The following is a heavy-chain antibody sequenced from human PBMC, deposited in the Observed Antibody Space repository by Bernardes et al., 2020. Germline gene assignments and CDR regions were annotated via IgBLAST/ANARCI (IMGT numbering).Heavy chain of an antibody. Sequence: GGSLRLSCAASGFTFSSYAMSWVRQAPGKGLEWVSAISGSGGSTYYADSVKGRFTISRDNSKNTLYLQMNSLRAEDTAVYYCAKDLVDDYVWGSYTYWGQGTLVTVSS. J-gene: IGHJ4*02. CDR1: GFTFSSYA. D-gene: IGHD3-16*01. V-gene: IGHV3-23*01. CDR3: AKDLVDDYVWGSYTY. CDR2: ISGSGGST.